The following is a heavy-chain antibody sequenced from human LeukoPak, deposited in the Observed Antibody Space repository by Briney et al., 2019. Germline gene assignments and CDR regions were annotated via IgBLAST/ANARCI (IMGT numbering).Heavy chain of an antibody. J-gene: IGHJ4*02. CDR1: GYTFPYYY. CDR3: ARANFLYCSSSTCLFDY. Sequence: ASVQVSCQASGYTFPYYYMHWVRQAPGQGFEWMGWLNPNDGDTNYSQKFQGRVTMTRDTFISTADMDVSRLRSDDTAVYYCARANFLYCSSSTCLFDYWGQGTLVTVSS. CDR2: LNPNDGDT. D-gene: IGHD2-2*01. V-gene: IGHV1-2*02.